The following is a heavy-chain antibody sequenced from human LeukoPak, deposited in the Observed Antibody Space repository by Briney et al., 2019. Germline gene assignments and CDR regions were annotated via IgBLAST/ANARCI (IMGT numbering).Heavy chain of an antibody. CDR1: GFTFSSYD. V-gene: IGHV3-30*02. CDR3: AKGLLGYCRSPSCYAGDH. Sequence: GGSLRLSCAASGFTFSSYDMHWVRQAPGKGLEWVAFIWSDGSNKYYADSVKGRFTISRDNSKNTLYLQMNSLGGEDTAVYYCAKGLLGYCRSPSCYAGDHWGQGTLVTVSS. J-gene: IGHJ4*02. D-gene: IGHD2-2*01. CDR2: IWSDGSNK.